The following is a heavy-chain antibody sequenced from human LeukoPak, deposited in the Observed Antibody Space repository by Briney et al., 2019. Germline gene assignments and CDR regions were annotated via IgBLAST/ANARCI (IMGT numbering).Heavy chain of an antibody. CDR3: ARDHMPYYYYYMDV. CDR1: GYTFTSYD. V-gene: IGHV1-2*02. D-gene: IGHD2-2*01. CDR2: MNPNSGGT. J-gene: IGHJ6*03. Sequence: ASVKVSCKASGYTFTSYDINWVRQATGQGLEWMGWMNPNSGGTNYAQKFQGRVTMTRDTSISTAYMELSRLRSDDTAVYYCARDHMPYYYYYMDVWGKGTTVTVSS.